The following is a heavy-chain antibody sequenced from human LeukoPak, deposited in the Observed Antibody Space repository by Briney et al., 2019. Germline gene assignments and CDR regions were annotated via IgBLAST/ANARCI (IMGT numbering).Heavy chain of an antibody. V-gene: IGHV5-51*01. J-gene: IGHJ4*02. CDR3: ARRPYSSSWAHFDY. D-gene: IGHD6-13*01. CDR2: IYPGDSDT. CDR1: GYSFTSYW. Sequence: GESLQISCQGSGYSFTSYWIGWVRQMPGKGLEWMGIIYPGDSDTRYSPSFQGQVTISADKSISTAYLQWSSLKASDTAMYYCARRPYSSSWAHFDYWGQGTLVTVSS.